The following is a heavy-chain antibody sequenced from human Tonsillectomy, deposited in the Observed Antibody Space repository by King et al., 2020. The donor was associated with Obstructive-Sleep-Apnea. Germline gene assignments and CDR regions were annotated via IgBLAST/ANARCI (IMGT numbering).Heavy chain of an antibody. V-gene: IGHV4-59*01. CDR2: IYYSGST. CDR1: GGSISSYY. D-gene: IGHD2-2*01. J-gene: IGHJ6*02. Sequence: QLQESGPGLVKPSETLSLTCTVSGGSISSYYWSWIRPPPGKGLEWIGYIYYSGSTNYNPSLKSRVTISVDTSKNQFSLKLSSLTAADTAVYYCASTVPAIRYAMDVWGQGTTVTVSS. CDR3: ASTVPAIRYAMDV.